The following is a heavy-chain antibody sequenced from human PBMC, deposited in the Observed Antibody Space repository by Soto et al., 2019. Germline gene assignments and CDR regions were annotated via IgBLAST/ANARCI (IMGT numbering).Heavy chain of an antibody. CDR2: IYYPGNA. V-gene: IGHV4-39*01. CDR3: ARLEGLATISYYVDF. Sequence: QLQLQESGPGLVKPSETLSLTCSVSDDSINSDNYSWGWIRQPPGKGLEWIGSIYYPGNAYYNPSLQTRSTISLDKSKSQFSLKLNSVTAADSAVYFCARLEGLATISYYVDFWCPGGLVTVSS. CDR1: DDSINSDNYS. J-gene: IGHJ4*02. D-gene: IGHD3-9*01.